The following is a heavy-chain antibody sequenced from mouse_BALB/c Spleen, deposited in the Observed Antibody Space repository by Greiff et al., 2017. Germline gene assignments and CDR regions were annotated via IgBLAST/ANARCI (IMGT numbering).Heavy chain of an antibody. CDR1: GYTFSSYW. CDR2: ILPGSGST. Sequence: VQLQQSGAELMKPGASVKISCKATGYTFSSYWIEWVKQRPGHGLEWIGEILPGSGSTNYNEKFKGKATFTADTSSNTAYMQLSSLTSEDSAVYYCARWSATDAYWGQGTLVTVSA. J-gene: IGHJ3*01. V-gene: IGHV1-9*01. D-gene: IGHD1-1*01. CDR3: ARWSATDAY.